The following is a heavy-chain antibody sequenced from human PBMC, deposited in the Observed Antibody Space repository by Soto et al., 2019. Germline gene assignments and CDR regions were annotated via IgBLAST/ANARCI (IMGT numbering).Heavy chain of an antibody. J-gene: IGHJ4*02. CDR1: GFTVSSNY. V-gene: IGHV3-53*01. Sequence: EVQLVESGGGLIQPGGSLRLSCAASGFTVSSNYMSWVRQAPGKGLEWVSVIYSGGSTYYADSVNGRFTISRDNSKNTLYLQMNSLRAEDTAVYYCARVAPIAGNQPGTFDYWGQGTLVTVSS. CDR2: IYSGGST. CDR3: ARVAPIAGNQPGTFDY. D-gene: IGHD6-13*01.